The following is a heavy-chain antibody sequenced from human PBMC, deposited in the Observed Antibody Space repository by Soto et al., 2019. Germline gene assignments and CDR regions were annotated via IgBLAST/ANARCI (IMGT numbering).Heavy chain of an antibody. CDR2: IIPIFGTA. CDR3: ARAPGYYDSTPYGFDP. V-gene: IGHV1-69*06. Sequence: QVQLVQSGAEVKKPGSAVKVSCNASGGTFSSYAISWVRQAPGQGLEWMGGIIPIFGTANYAQKFQGRVTITADKSTSTAYMELSSLRSEDTAVYYCARAPGYYDSTPYGFDPWGQGTLVTDSS. J-gene: IGHJ5*02. CDR1: GGTFSSYA. D-gene: IGHD3-22*01.